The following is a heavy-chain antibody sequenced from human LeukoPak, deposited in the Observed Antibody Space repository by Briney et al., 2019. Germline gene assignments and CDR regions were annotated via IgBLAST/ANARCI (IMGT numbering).Heavy chain of an antibody. Sequence: GGSLRLSCAASGFTFDDYAMHWVRQAPGKGLEWVSGISWNGGSIGCADSVKGRFTISRDNAKNSLYLQMNSLRAEDTALYYCATGYYYDSSGYYYVRAEYFQHWGQGTLVTVSS. V-gene: IGHV3-9*01. J-gene: IGHJ1*01. D-gene: IGHD3-22*01. CDR1: GFTFDDYA. CDR2: ISWNGGSI. CDR3: ATGYYYDSSGYYYVRAEYFQH.